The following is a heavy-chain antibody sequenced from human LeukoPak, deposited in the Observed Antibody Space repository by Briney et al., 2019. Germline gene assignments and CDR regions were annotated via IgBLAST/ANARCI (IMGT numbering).Heavy chain of an antibody. V-gene: IGHV4-34*01. J-gene: IGHJ4*02. Sequence: SETLSLTCTVFGGSFTDYFWTWIRHSPGKGLEWIGEINDYTGDSKYNPSLKSRVTISVDTSKNQFSLKLSSVTAADTAVYYCARYDSSGYYRYWGQGTLVTVSS. CDR2: INDYTGDS. D-gene: IGHD3-22*01. CDR1: GGSFTDYF. CDR3: ARYDSSGYYRY.